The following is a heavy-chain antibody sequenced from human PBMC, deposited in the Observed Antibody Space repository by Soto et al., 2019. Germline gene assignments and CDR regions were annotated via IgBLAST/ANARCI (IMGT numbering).Heavy chain of an antibody. D-gene: IGHD2-2*01. Sequence: ASVKVSCKASGYTFTGYYMHWVRQAPGQGLEWMGWINPNSGGTNYAQKFQGRVTMTRDTSISTAYMELSRLRSDDTAVYYCARDARYCSSTSCYAFDIWGQGTMVTVSS. V-gene: IGHV1-2*02. CDR1: GYTFTGYY. CDR3: ARDARYCSSTSCYAFDI. CDR2: INPNSGGT. J-gene: IGHJ3*02.